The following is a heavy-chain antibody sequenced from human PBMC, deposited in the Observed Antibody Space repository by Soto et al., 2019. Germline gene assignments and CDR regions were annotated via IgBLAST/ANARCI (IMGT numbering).Heavy chain of an antibody. V-gene: IGHV3-74*01. J-gene: IGHJ4*02. Sequence: EVQLVESGGGLVQPGGSLRLSCAASGFTFSSYWMHWVRQAPGKGLVWVSRINSDGSSTSYADSVKGRFTISRDNAKNTLYLQMKSLRAEDTAVYYCARGASGGVVVAAIYFDNWGQGTLVTVSS. CDR2: INSDGSST. D-gene: IGHD2-15*01. CDR1: GFTFSSYW. CDR3: ARGASGGVVVAAIYFDN.